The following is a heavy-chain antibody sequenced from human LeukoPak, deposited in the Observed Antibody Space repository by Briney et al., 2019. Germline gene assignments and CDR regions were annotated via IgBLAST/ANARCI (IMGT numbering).Heavy chain of an antibody. V-gene: IGHV1-18*01. J-gene: IGHJ4*02. Sequence: ASVKVSCKASVYTFTSYGISWVRQAPGQGLEWMRWISAYNGNTNYAQKLQGRVTMTTDTSTSTAYMELRSLRSDDTAVYYCARDGGSYYKGPFDYWGQGTLVTASS. CDR1: VYTFTSYG. CDR3: ARDGGSYYKGPFDY. CDR2: ISAYNGNT. D-gene: IGHD1-26*01.